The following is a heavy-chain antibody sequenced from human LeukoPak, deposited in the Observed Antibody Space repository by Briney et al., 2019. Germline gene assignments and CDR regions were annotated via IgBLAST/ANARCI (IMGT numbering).Heavy chain of an antibody. CDR2: IYGDGST. V-gene: IGHV3-53*01. CDR3: ARGRGYSGYDPTGLFDY. D-gene: IGHD5-12*01. J-gene: IGHJ4*02. Sequence: GGSLRLSCAASGFSVSSNYMSWVRQAPGKGLEWVSVIYGDGSTYYADSVKGRFTISRDNFKNTLYLQMNSLRAEDTAVYYCARGRGYSGYDPTGLFDYWGQGTLVTVSS. CDR1: GFSVSSNY.